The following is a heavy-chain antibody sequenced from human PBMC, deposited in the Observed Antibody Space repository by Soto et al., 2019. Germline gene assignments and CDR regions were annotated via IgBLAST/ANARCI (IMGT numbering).Heavy chain of an antibody. V-gene: IGHV3-48*03. CDR2: ISSDGATI. Sequence: EVQIVESGGGLVQPGGSLRLSCEVSGLTFSKFEMTWVRQAPGQGLEWVSSISSDGATIYYADSVKGRFTISRDNDKNLLNLQMNRLKGEDTDTYYCVRVGIVARPYWGQGTQVTVSS. D-gene: IGHD2-21*01. J-gene: IGHJ4*02. CDR3: VRVGIVARPY. CDR1: GLTFSKFE.